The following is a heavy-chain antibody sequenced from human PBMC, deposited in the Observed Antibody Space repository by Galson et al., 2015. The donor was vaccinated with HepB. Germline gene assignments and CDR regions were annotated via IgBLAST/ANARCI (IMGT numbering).Heavy chain of an antibody. D-gene: IGHD2-8*02. Sequence: SVKVSCKASGGTFSSYAISWVRQAPGQGLEWMGGIIPILGIANYTQKFQGRVTITADKSTSTAYMELSSLRSEDTAVYYCARRRGGYCTGGVCYEVNWFDPWGQGTLVTVSS. CDR1: GGTFSSYA. V-gene: IGHV1-69*10. CDR2: IIPILGIA. J-gene: IGHJ5*02. CDR3: ARRRGGYCTGGVCYEVNWFDP.